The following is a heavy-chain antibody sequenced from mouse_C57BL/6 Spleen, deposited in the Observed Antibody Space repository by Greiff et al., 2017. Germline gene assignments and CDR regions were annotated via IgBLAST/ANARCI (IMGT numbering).Heavy chain of an antibody. D-gene: IGHD3-1*01. Sequence: VQLQQSGPELVKPGASVKISCKASGYAFSSSWMNWVKQRPGKGLEWIGRIYPGDGDTNYNGKFKGKATLTADKSSSTAYMQLSSLTSEDSAVYFCARRGFLMDYWGQGTSVTVSS. CDR2: IYPGDGDT. CDR1: GYAFSSSW. V-gene: IGHV1-82*01. CDR3: ARRGFLMDY. J-gene: IGHJ4*01.